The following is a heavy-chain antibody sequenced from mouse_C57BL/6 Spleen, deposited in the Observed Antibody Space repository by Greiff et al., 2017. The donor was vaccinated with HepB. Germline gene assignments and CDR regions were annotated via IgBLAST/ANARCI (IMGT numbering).Heavy chain of an antibody. Sequence: EVKVVESGGGLVKPGGSLKLSCAASGFTFSDYGMHWVRQAPEKGLEWVAYISSGSSTIYYADTVKGRFTISRDNAKNTLFLQMTSLRSEDTAMYYCARPPYSNYPAWFAYWGQGTLVTVSA. CDR3: ARPPYSNYPAWFAY. D-gene: IGHD2-5*01. J-gene: IGHJ3*01. CDR2: ISSGSSTI. CDR1: GFTFSDYG. V-gene: IGHV5-17*01.